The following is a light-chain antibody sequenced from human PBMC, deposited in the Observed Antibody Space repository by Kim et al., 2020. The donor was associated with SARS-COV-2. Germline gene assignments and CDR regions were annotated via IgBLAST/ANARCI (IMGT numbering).Light chain of an antibody. J-gene: IGKJ4*01. CDR1: RPIGTS. V-gene: IGKV1-39*01. CDR3: QQSFSRPLT. CDR2: SAS. Sequence: DIQMTQSPSSLSAFVGDRVTITCRSSRPIGTSLTWYQQKPGTSPSLLIYSASNLQSGVPSRFTGSGSGTDFTLTITSLQPEDYATYFCQQSFSRPLTFGGGTKVEIK.